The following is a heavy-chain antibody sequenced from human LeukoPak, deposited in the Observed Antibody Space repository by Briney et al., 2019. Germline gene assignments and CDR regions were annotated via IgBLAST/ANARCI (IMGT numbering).Heavy chain of an antibody. J-gene: IGHJ6*03. D-gene: IGHD2-15*01. V-gene: IGHV3-23*01. CDR3: AKNGDRGAYCTGGTCYPYFYYYMDV. Sequence: PGGSLRLSCAASGFTFSSYGMSWVRQAPGKGLEWVSGISGSGSSTYYADSVKGRFTISRDNSKNTLYLQMNSLRAEDTAIYYCAKNGDRGAYCTGGTCYPYFYYYMDVWGKGTTVTI. CDR1: GFTFSSYG. CDR2: ISGSGSST.